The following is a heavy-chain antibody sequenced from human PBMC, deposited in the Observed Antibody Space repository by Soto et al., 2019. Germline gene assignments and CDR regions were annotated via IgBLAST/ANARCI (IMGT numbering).Heavy chain of an antibody. CDR3: AKGRGALAVVSNWFDP. Sequence: DVQLVESGGGLVQPGRSLRLSCAAFGFTFEDSAMHWIRQTPGKGLEWVAGINWNSGSVGYADSVKGRFTISRDNANNTLFLQMDSLRAEDAALYYCAKGRGALAVVSNWFDPWGQGTLVTVSS. CDR1: GFTFEDSA. D-gene: IGHD6-19*01. J-gene: IGHJ5*02. V-gene: IGHV3-9*01. CDR2: INWNSGSV.